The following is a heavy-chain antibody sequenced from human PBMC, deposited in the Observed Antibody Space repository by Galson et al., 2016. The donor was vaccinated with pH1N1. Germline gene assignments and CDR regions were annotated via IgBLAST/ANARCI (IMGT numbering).Heavy chain of an antibody. D-gene: IGHD3-9*01. CDR2: IDPSDGST. V-gene: IGHV1-46*01. Sequence: KVSCKASGYSVARYYMHWVRQAPGQGLEWMGIIDPSDGSTTYSPKFQGRITLTRDTSTNSVYMELSTLRPDDTAIYFCARRYYFDFWGQGTRVTVSS. J-gene: IGHJ4*02. CDR1: GYSVARYY. CDR3: ARRYYFDF.